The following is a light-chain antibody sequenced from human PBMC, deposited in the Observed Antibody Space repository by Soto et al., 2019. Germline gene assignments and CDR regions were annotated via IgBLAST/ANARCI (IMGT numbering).Light chain of an antibody. J-gene: IGLJ2*01. CDR3: AAWDDSLPGVV. CDR1: TSNIGSKS. V-gene: IGLV1-44*01. CDR2: TND. Sequence: QSVLTQPPSASGTPGQRVTISCSGGTSNIGSKSVTWYQQLPGMAPKLLIHTNDQRPSGVPDRFSGSKSGTSASLAISGLQSEDEADYFCAAWDDSLPGVVFGGGTKLTVL.